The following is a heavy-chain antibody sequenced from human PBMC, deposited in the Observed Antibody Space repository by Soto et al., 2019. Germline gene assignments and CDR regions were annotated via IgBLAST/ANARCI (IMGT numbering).Heavy chain of an antibody. Sequence: EVQLVESGGGLVKPGGSLRLSCAASGFTFSSYSMNWVRQAPGKGLEWVSSISSSSSYIYYADSVKGRFTISRDNAKNSLYLQMNSLRAEDTAVYYCARGGDIVVVVAATNDYWGQGTLVTVSS. V-gene: IGHV3-21*01. CDR1: GFTFSSYS. D-gene: IGHD2-15*01. J-gene: IGHJ4*02. CDR3: ARGGDIVVVVAATNDY. CDR2: ISSSSSYI.